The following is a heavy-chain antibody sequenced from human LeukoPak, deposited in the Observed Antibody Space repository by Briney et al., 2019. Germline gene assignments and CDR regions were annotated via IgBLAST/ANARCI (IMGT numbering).Heavy chain of an antibody. CDR3: ARGRPQGNDY. CDR1: GFTFSSYW. CDR2: IASDGSST. V-gene: IGHV3-74*01. D-gene: IGHD4-23*01. Sequence: GGSLRLSCAASGFTFSSYWMNWVRQAPGKGLVWVSRIASDGSSTTYADSVRGRFSISRDNAKNTLYLQMNSLRVEDTAVYYCARGRPQGNDYWGQGTLVTVSS. J-gene: IGHJ4*02.